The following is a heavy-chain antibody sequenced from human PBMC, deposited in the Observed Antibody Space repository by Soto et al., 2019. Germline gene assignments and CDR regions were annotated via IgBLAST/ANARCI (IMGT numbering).Heavy chain of an antibody. V-gene: IGHV3-7*05. J-gene: IGHJ4*02. Sequence: PGGSLRLSCAASRFTFSSYWMTWVRRAPGKGLEWVANVNQDGNEKNYVDFVKGRFTISRDNAKNSLYLQMNSLRAEDTAVYYCARGLYTGSPHFFYWGQGTLVTVSS. CDR3: ARGLYTGSPHFFY. CDR1: RFTFSSYW. D-gene: IGHD1-26*01. CDR2: VNQDGNEK.